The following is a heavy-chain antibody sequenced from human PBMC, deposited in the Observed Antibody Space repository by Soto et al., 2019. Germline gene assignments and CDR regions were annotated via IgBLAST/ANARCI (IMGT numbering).Heavy chain of an antibody. D-gene: IGHD5-12*01. CDR3: ARDHHRYSGYDYVDY. V-gene: IGHV3-48*01. J-gene: IGHJ4*02. CDR2: IGIGSSTK. CDR1: GFTFRNYG. Sequence: PGGSLRLSCAASGFTFRNYGMNWVRQAPGKGLEWVVYIGIGSSTKYYADSVKGRFTISRDNAKNSLYLQMNSLRAEDTAAYYCARDHHRYSGYDYVDYWGQGTLVTVSS.